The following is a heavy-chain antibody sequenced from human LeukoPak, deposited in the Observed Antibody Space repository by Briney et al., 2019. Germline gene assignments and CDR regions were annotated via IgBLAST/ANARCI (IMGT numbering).Heavy chain of an antibody. Sequence: SETLSLICRVSGASISTYYWSWIRQPVAKGLEWIGQIKTTGSTHYNSSLESRVTMSLDTSKKEFSLNLTSVTAADTAVYYCAKVAMYYYGSETYFFFDDWGQGILVTVSS. D-gene: IGHD3-10*01. J-gene: IGHJ4*02. V-gene: IGHV4-4*07. CDR2: IKTTGST. CDR1: GASISTYY. CDR3: AKVAMYYYGSETYFFFDD.